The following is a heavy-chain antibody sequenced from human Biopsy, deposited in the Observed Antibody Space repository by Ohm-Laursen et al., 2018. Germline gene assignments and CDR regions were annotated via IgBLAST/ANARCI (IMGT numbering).Heavy chain of an antibody. Sequence: SETLSLTCIVSGVSINGGRYYWNWIRHHPGKGLEWIGNIFYSADTYYNPSLKSRVTISVDTSKNQFSLKLSSVTATDTAVYYCARGSNDFGGLYFPRWGQGTLLTVSS. CDR1: GVSINGGRYY. D-gene: IGHD4-23*01. CDR3: ARGSNDFGGLYFPR. J-gene: IGHJ4*02. V-gene: IGHV4-31*03. CDR2: IFYSADT.